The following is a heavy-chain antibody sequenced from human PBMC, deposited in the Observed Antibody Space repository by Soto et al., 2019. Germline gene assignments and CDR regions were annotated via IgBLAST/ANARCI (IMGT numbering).Heavy chain of an antibody. CDR2: IKQDGSEK. J-gene: IGHJ4*02. CDR1: GFTFSSYW. CDR3: ASLPGIYCSSTSCRREDYFDY. V-gene: IGHV3-7*01. D-gene: IGHD2-2*01. Sequence: GGSLRLSCAASGFTFSSYWMSWVRQAPGKGLEWVANIKQDGSEKYYGDSVKGRFTISRDNAKNSLYLQMNSLRAEDTAVYYCASLPGIYCSSTSCRREDYFDYWGQGTLVTVSS.